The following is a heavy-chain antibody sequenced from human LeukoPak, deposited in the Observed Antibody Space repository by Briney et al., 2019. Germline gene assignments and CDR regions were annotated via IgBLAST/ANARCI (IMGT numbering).Heavy chain of an antibody. CDR2: INHSGTT. CDR1: GESFSGFY. D-gene: IGHD4-23*01. V-gene: IGHV4-34*01. J-gene: IGHJ4*02. Sequence: SETLSLTCAVYGESFSGFYWSWIRRPPGKGLEWIGEINHSGTTNYSPSLKSRVIISTDTSKNQFSVRLMSVTASDTAVYYCARGPSHGGKYRGFFDYWGQGALVAVSS. CDR3: ARGPSHGGKYRGFFDY.